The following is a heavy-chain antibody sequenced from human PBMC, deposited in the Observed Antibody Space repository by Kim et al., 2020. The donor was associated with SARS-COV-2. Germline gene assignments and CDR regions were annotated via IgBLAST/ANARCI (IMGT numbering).Heavy chain of an antibody. D-gene: IGHD4-17*01. J-gene: IGHJ3*01. V-gene: IGHV5-10-1*01. CDR1: GYTFVNYW. Sequence: GESLKISCQGSGYTFVNYWISWVRQMPGEGLEWMARIDPIDSFINYSPSFEGHVTISADKSVSTAFLQWGSLKASDTAIYFCARHPPYGDFAWGPGTMVT. CDR3: ARHPPYGDFA. CDR2: IDPIDSFI.